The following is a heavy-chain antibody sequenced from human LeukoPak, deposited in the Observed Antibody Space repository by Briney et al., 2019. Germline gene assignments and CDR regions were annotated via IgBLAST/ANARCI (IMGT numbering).Heavy chain of an antibody. CDR2: ISSNGGST. D-gene: IGHD4-23*01. J-gene: IGHJ4*02. Sequence: GGSLRLSCAASGFTFSSYAMHWVRRAPGKGLEYVSAISSNGGSTYYANSVKGKFTISRDNSKNTLYLQMGSLRAEDMAVYYCARDHGGNSFDYWGQGTLVTVSS. V-gene: IGHV3-64*01. CDR1: GFTFSSYA. CDR3: ARDHGGNSFDY.